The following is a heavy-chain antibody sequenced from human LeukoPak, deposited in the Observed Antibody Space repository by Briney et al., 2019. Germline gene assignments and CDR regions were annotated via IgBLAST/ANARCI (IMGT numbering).Heavy chain of an antibody. CDR1: GGSISSGSYY. V-gene: IGHV4-61*02. Sequence: SQTLSLICTVSGGSISSGSYYWSWIRQPAGKGLEWIGRIYTSGSTNYNPSLKSRVTISVDTSKNQFSLKLSSVTAADTAVYYCAKGYSSGWTSNWFDPWGRGTLVTVSS. D-gene: IGHD6-19*01. J-gene: IGHJ5*02. CDR3: AKGYSSGWTSNWFDP. CDR2: IYTSGST.